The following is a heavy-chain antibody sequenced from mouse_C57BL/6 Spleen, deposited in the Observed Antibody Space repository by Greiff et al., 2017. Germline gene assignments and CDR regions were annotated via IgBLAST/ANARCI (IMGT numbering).Heavy chain of an antibody. J-gene: IGHJ4*01. CDR3: ATTVVDAMDY. CDR1: GYTFTSYT. CDR2: FNPSSGYT. V-gene: IGHV1-4*01. D-gene: IGHD1-1*01. Sequence: QVQLQQSGAELARPGASVKMSCKASGYTFTSYTMHWVKPRPGQGLEWIGYFNPSSGYTKYNQKFKDKATLTSDKSSSTVYMQLSSRTSEDSAVYYCATTVVDAMDYWGQGTSVTVAS.